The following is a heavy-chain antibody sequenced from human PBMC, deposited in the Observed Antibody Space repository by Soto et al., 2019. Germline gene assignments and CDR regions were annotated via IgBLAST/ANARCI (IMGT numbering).Heavy chain of an antibody. Sequence: EVQLLESGGGLVQPGGSLRLSCAASGFTFSSYAMSWVRQAPGKGLEWVSVIRSSGDRTYYADSVKGRFTISRDNSKNTLYMQMNSLRAEDTAVYYFAKQQGPGTPYYYAMDVWGQGATVTVSS. V-gene: IGHV3-23*01. CDR2: IRSSGDRT. CDR3: AKQQGPGTPYYYAMDV. J-gene: IGHJ6*02. D-gene: IGHD1-1*01. CDR1: GFTFSSYA.